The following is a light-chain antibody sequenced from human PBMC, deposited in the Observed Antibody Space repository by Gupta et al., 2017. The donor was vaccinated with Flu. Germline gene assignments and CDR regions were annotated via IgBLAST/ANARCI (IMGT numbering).Light chain of an antibody. V-gene: IGKV3-20*01. Sequence: EIVFTQSPGTLSLSPGERATLSCRASQSVSSSYLAWYHQKPGQAPRLLIYGASSRAAGIPDWFSGSGSGTEFSLTISRREPEDFSVYYCQQYGSSLYSFGQGTKLEIK. J-gene: IGKJ2*03. CDR3: QQYGSSLYS. CDR2: GAS. CDR1: QSVSSSY.